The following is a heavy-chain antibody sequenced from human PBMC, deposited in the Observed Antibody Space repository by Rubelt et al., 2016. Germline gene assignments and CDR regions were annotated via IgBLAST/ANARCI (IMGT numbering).Heavy chain of an antibody. Sequence: QVQLQQWGAGLLKPSETLSLTCAVYGGSFSGYYWSWIRQPPGKGLEWIGEINHSGSTTYNPSLQGGFTKQVEQSKNQCSPKCGPLTAAETAGYYCGGDRQLGSSHWFDPWGQGTLVTVSS. D-gene: IGHD6-6*01. CDR3: GGDRQLGSSHWFDP. J-gene: IGHJ5*02. CDR1: GGSFSGYY. CDR2: INHSGST. V-gene: IGHV4-34*01.